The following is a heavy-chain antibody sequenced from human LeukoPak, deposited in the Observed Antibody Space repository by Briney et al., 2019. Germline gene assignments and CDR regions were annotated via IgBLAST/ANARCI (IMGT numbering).Heavy chain of an antibody. D-gene: IGHD5-24*01. CDR3: AKDHGGGYNPKMAGAFDF. CDR1: GFPSSSYA. CDR2: IRYDGSNK. J-gene: IGHJ3*01. Sequence: SGGSLRLSCAASGFPSSSYAMSWVRQAPGKGLEWVAFIRYDGSNKYYADSVKGRFTISRDNSKNTLYLQMNSLRAEDTAVYYCAKDHGGGYNPKMAGAFDFWGQGTVVTVSS. V-gene: IGHV3-30*02.